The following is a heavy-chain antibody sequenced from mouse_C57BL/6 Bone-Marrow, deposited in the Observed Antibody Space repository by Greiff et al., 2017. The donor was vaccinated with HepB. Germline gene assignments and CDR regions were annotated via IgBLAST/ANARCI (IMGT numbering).Heavy chain of an antibody. CDR1: GFTFSSYG. D-gene: IGHD6-1*01. CDR3: ARRLYCFAY. Sequence: EVKLVESGGDLVKPGGSLKLSCAASGFTFSSYGMSWVRQTPDKRLEWVATISSGGSYTYYPDSVKGRFTISRDNAKNTLYLQMSSLKSEDTAMYYCARRLYCFAYWGQGTLVTVSA. CDR2: ISSGGSYT. V-gene: IGHV5-6*02. J-gene: IGHJ3*01.